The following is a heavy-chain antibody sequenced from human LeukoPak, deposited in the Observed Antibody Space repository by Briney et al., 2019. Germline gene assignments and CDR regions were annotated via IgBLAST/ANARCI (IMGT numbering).Heavy chain of an antibody. CDR1: GGSISSYY. CDR2: IYYSGST. D-gene: IGHD1-26*01. Sequence: SETLSLTCTVSGGSISSYYWSWIRQPPGKGLEWIGYIYYSGSTNYNPSLKSQVTISVDTSKNQFSLKLSSVTAADTAVYYCARRRIVGATTALSFDYWGQGTLVTVSS. J-gene: IGHJ4*02. V-gene: IGHV4-59*08. CDR3: ARRRIVGATTALSFDY.